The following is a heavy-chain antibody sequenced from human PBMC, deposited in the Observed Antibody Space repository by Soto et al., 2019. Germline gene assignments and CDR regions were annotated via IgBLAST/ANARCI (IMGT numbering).Heavy chain of an antibody. D-gene: IGHD3-3*01. J-gene: IGHJ3*02. Sequence: SLRLSCAASGFTFDDYAMHWVRQAPGKGLEWVSGISWNSGSIGYADSVKGRFTISRDNAKNSLYLQMNSLRAEDTALYYCAKDTYDFWSGSLKGGAFDIWGQGTMVTVSS. V-gene: IGHV3-9*01. CDR2: ISWNSGSI. CDR3: AKDTYDFWSGSLKGGAFDI. CDR1: GFTFDDYA.